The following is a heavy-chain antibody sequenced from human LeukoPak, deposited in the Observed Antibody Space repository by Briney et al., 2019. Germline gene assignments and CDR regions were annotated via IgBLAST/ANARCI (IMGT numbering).Heavy chain of an antibody. Sequence: GGSLRLSCAAAGFTFSSYAMSWVRQAPGKGLEWVSAISGSGGSTYYADSVKGRFTISRDNSKNTLYLQMNSLRAEDTAVYYCAKDRGGGRYIGNWFDPWGQGTLVTVSS. D-gene: IGHD6-19*01. J-gene: IGHJ5*02. V-gene: IGHV3-23*01. CDR1: GFTFSSYA. CDR2: ISGSGGST. CDR3: AKDRGGGRYIGNWFDP.